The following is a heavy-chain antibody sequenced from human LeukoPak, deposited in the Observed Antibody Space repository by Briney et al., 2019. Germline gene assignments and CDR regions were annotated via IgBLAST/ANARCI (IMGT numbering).Heavy chain of an antibody. D-gene: IGHD3-22*01. Sequence: GGSLRLSCAASGFTFSSYSINWVRQAPGKGLEWVSCISSTSSFIYYADSVKGRFTVSRDNAKNSLYLQMNSLRAEDTAVYYCAREVGTYYYDSTEGHWGQGTLVTVSS. J-gene: IGHJ4*02. V-gene: IGHV3-21*01. CDR3: AREVGTYYYDSTEGH. CDR2: ISSTSSFI. CDR1: GFTFSSYS.